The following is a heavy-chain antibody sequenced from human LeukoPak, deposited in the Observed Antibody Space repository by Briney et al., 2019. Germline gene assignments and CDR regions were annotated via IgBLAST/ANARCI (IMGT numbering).Heavy chain of an antibody. V-gene: IGHV1-18*01. CDR2: ISAYNGNT. Sequence: ASVKVSCKAFGYTFTSYGISWVRQAPGQGLEWMGWISAYNGNTNYAQKLQGRVTMTTDTSTSTAYMELRSLRSDDTAVYYCARESPYDFWSGYGTQRWFDPWGQGTLVTVSS. CDR3: ARESPYDFWSGYGTQRWFDP. CDR1: GYTFTSYG. D-gene: IGHD3-3*01. J-gene: IGHJ5*02.